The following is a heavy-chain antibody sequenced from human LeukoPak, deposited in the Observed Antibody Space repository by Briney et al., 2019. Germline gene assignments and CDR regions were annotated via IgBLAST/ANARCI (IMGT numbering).Heavy chain of an antibody. V-gene: IGHV3-43*02. Sequence: GESLRLSCAASGFSFGDSAMHWVRQAPGKGLEWVSIISENGGRTYYADSVKGRFTISGDNSKNSLFLRMNSLRTEDTALYYCAKGDSSTWYPRDPWGQGTLVTVSS. CDR2: ISENGGRT. D-gene: IGHD6-13*01. CDR3: AKGDSSTWYPRDP. J-gene: IGHJ5*02. CDR1: GFSFGDSA.